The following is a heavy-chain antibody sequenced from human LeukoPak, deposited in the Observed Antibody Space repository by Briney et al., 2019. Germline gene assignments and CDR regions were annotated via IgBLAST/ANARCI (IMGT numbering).Heavy chain of an antibody. CDR1: GGSISGYY. J-gene: IGHJ4*02. V-gene: IGHV4-59*08. D-gene: IGHD1-26*01. CDR2: IYYSGGT. CDR3: ARLGFSNSGSYLAPSDY. Sequence: PSETLSLTCTVSGGSISGYYWSWIRQPPGKGLEWIGYIYYSGGTNYNPSLKGRVTISVDTSKNQFSLKLSSVTAADTAVYYCARLGFSNSGSYLAPSDYWGQGTLVTVSS.